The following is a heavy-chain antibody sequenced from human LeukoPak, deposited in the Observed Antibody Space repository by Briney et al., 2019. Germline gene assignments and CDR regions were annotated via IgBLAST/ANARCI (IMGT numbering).Heavy chain of an antibody. J-gene: IGHJ3*02. CDR1: GFTFSTSA. Sequence: GGSLRLSCTASGFTFSTSAMSWVRQAPGKGLEWVSAISRGGDSTDYADSVKGRFTISRDNSKNTLSLQMNSLRAEDTSVYFCAKHTSGGAFDIWGQGTMVTVSS. D-gene: IGHD6-19*01. CDR3: AKHTSGGAFDI. CDR2: ISRGGDST. V-gene: IGHV3-23*01.